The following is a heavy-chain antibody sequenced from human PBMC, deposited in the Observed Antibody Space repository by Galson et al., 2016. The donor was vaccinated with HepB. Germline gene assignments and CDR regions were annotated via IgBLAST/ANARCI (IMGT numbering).Heavy chain of an antibody. V-gene: IGHV1-8*01. CDR2: MNPNSGNT. CDR3: ARSALLDV. CDR1: GYTLTTYD. J-gene: IGHJ6*04. Sequence: SVKVSCKASGYTLTTYDISWVRQASGQGLEWMGWMNPNSGNTGYAEKFQGRVTITRNTSIGTAYMELSSLRFEDTAVYYCARSALLDVWGKGTTVTVSS.